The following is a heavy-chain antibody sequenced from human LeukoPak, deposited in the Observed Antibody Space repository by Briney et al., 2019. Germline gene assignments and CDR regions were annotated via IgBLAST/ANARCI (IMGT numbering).Heavy chain of an antibody. D-gene: IGHD6-13*01. J-gene: IGHJ5*02. CDR1: GYTFTDYY. Sequence: ASVKVSCMASGYTFTDYYIHWVRQAPGLGLEWMGWINPNSGATNYAQKFQGRVTMTRDTSISTAYMELNRLRSDDTAVYYCARGFQQLENWDWFDPWGQGTLVSVSS. CDR3: ARGFQQLENWDWFDP. V-gene: IGHV1-2*02. CDR2: INPNSGAT.